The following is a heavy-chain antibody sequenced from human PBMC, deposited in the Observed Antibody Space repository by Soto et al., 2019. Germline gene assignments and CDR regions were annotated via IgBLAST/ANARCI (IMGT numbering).Heavy chain of an antibody. J-gene: IGHJ4*02. Sequence: SETLSLTCVVFYDSTRSRYWLTGLRRPPGRGLEWIGEVNQSGTSNYNPSLKSRVTISIDNSKNHFSLTMTSVTAADTAVYYCARYLPPNDFDYWGQGTLVTVSS. V-gene: IGHV4-4*02. CDR2: VNQSGTS. CDR1: YDSTRSRYW. CDR3: ARYLPPNDFDY.